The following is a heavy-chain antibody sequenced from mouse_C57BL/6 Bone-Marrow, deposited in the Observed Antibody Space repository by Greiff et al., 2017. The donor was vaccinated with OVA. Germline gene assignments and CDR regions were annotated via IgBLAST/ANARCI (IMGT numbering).Heavy chain of an antibody. CDR1: GYTFTSYD. V-gene: IGHV1-85*01. CDR2: INPRDGST. Sequence: VQLQESGPELVKPGASVKLSCKASGYTFTSYDINWVKQRPGQGLEWIGLINPRDGSTKYNEKFKGKATLTVDTSSSTAYMELHSLTSEDSAVYFVARWGTGRGEFDYWGQGTTLTVSS. D-gene: IGHD4-1*01. J-gene: IGHJ2*01. CDR3: ARWGTGRGEFDY.